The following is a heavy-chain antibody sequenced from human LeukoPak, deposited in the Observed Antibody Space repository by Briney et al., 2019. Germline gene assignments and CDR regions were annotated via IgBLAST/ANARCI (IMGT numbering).Heavy chain of an antibody. J-gene: IGHJ4*02. V-gene: IGHV1-69*04. CDR3: ASQPPYGPLPDY. CDR1: GGTFSSYA. Sequence: GPSVQVSCKASGGTFSSYAISWVRQTPGQGLEWMGRIIPILGIANYAQKVQGRVTITADKFTSTAYMELSSLSSEDTAVYCCASQPPYGPLPDYWGQGTLVTVSS. CDR2: IIPILGIA. D-gene: IGHD3-16*01.